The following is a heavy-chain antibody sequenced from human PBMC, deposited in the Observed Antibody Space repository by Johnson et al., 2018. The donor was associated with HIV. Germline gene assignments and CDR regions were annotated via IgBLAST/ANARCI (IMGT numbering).Heavy chain of an antibody. D-gene: IGHD2-15*01. Sequence: QVQLVESGGGVVQPGRSLRLSCAASGFTFSSYAMHWVRQAPGKGLEWVAVISYDGSNKYYADSVKGRFTISRDNSKNTLLLQMNSLRAEDTAVYYCARERYGSQAIDAFDIWGQGTLVTVSS. CDR1: GFTFSSYA. CDR2: ISYDGSNK. V-gene: IGHV3-30*04. J-gene: IGHJ3*02. CDR3: ARERYGSQAIDAFDI.